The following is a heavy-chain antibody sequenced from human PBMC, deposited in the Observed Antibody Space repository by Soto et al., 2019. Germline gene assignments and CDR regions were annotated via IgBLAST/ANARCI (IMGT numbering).Heavy chain of an antibody. J-gene: IGHJ3*02. V-gene: IGHV2-5*01. CDR3: AHSLLWFGEPNAFDI. D-gene: IGHD3-10*01. CDR2: IYWNDDK. Sequence: QITLKESGPTLVKPTQTLTLTCTFSGFSLSTSGVGVGWIRQPPGKALEWLALIYWNDDKRYSPSLKSRLTITKATSKNQVVLTMTNMDPVDTATYYCAHSLLWFGEPNAFDIWGQGTMVTVSS. CDR1: GFSLSTSGVG.